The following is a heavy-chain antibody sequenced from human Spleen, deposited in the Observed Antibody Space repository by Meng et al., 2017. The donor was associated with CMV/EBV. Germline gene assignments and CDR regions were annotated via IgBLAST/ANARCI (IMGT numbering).Heavy chain of an antibody. Sequence: SETLSLTCTVSGGSISSDNYWGWIRQPPGKGLEWIGDIYFSGTTYYNPSLKSRVTISLDTPKNQFSLKLSSVTAADTAVYYCARMGSGSIQGYDYWGQGTLVTVSS. CDR2: IYFSGTT. J-gene: IGHJ4*02. CDR1: GGSISSDNY. D-gene: IGHD1-26*01. V-gene: IGHV4-39*07. CDR3: ARMGSGSIQGYDY.